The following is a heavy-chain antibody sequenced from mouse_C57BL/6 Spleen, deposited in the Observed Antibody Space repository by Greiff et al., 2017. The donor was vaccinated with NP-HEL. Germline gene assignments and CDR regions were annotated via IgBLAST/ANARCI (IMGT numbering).Heavy chain of an antibody. V-gene: IGHV1-9*01. D-gene: IGHD1-1*01. Sequence: QVQLKQSGAELMKPGASVKLSCKATGYTFTGYWIEWVKQRPGHGLEWIGEILPGSSSTNYNEKFKGKATFTADTSSSTAYMQLSSLTTEDSAIYYCARGGSSYCWYFDVWGTGTTVTVSS. CDR3: ARGGSSYCWYFDV. CDR2: ILPGSSST. CDR1: GYTFTGYW. J-gene: IGHJ1*03.